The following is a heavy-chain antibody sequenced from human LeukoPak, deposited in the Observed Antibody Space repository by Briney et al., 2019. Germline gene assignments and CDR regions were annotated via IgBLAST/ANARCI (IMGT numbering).Heavy chain of an antibody. Sequence: SETLSLTCTVSGGSISSSSYYWGWIRQPPGKGLEWIGSIYYSGSTYYNPSLKSRVTISVDTSKNKFSLKLNSVTAADTAVYYCARPAYRGSYYDAFDIWGQGTMVTISS. V-gene: IGHV4-39*01. CDR2: IYYSGST. J-gene: IGHJ3*02. D-gene: IGHD1-26*01. CDR3: ARPAYRGSYYDAFDI. CDR1: GGSISSSSYY.